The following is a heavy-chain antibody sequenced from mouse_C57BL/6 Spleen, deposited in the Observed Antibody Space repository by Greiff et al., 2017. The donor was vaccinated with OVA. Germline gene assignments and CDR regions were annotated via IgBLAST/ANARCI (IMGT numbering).Heavy chain of an antibody. CDR1: GFTFSSYA. CDR2: ISDGGSYT. D-gene: IGHD2-1*01. J-gene: IGHJ3*01. V-gene: IGHV5-4*01. Sequence: EVQGVESGGGLVKPGGSLKLSCAASGFTFSSYAMSWVRQTPEKRLEWVATISDGGSYTYYPDNVKGRFTISRDNAKNNLYLQMSHLKSEDTAMYYCARDRGNYEFAYWGQGTLVTVSA. CDR3: ARDRGNYEFAY.